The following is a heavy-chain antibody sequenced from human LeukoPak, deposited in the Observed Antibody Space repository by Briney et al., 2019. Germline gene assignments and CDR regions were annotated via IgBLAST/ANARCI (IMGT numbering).Heavy chain of an antibody. CDR2: ISSSSSTI. V-gene: IGHV3-48*01. CDR3: AKECKDSVNYYFDY. J-gene: IGHJ4*02. Sequence: GGSLRLSCAASGFTFSSYSMNWVRQAPGKGLEWVSYISSSSSTIYYADSVKGRFTISRDNSKNTLYLQMNSLRAEDTAVYYCAKECKDSVNYYFDYWGQGTLVTVSS. CDR1: GFTFSSYS. D-gene: IGHD4-17*01.